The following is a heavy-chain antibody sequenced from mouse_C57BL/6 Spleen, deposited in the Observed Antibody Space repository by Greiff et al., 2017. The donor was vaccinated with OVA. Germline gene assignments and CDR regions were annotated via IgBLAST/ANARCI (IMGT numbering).Heavy chain of an antibody. V-gene: IGHV5-6*01. CDR2: ISSGGSYT. J-gene: IGHJ4*01. CDR1: GFTFSSYG. Sequence: VQLKESGGDLVKPGGSLKLSCAASGFTFSSYGMSWVRQTPDKRLEWVATISSGGSYTYYPDSVKGRFTISRDNAKNTLYLQMSSLKSEDTAMYYCARQRDYGNAMDYWGQGTSVTVSS. D-gene: IGHD1-1*01. CDR3: ARQRDYGNAMDY.